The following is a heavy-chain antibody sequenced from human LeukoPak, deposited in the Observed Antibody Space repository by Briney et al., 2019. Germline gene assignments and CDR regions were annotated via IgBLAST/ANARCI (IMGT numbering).Heavy chain of an antibody. Sequence: ASVKVSCKASGYTFTSYDINWVRQATGQGLEWVGWMNPNSGNTGYAQKFQGRVTMTRNTSISTAYMELSSLRSEDTAVYYCARGLLGSWYDYYYMDVWGKGTTVTVSS. CDR3: ARGLLGSWYDYYYMDV. V-gene: IGHV1-8*01. CDR2: MNPNSGNT. CDR1: GYTFTSYD. D-gene: IGHD6-13*01. J-gene: IGHJ6*03.